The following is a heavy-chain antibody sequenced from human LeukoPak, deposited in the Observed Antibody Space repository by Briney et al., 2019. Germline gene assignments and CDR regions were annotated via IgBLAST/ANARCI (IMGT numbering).Heavy chain of an antibody. J-gene: IGHJ4*02. CDR1: ALTCSRES. V-gene: IGHV3-21*01. CDR3: ARGIRSGATLY. D-gene: IGHD1-26*01. CDR2: ISSSRSYR. Sequence: GRYLRLSYAPSALTCSRESMNWVRQAPGKRLEWVSAISSSRSYRYYAGSVKGRVTTSRDNAKNSLYLQMNSLRAEDTAVYYCARGIRSGATLYWGQGTLVTVSS.